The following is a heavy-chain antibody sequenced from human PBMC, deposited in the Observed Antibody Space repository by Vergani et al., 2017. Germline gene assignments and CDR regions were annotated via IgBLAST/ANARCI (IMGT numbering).Heavy chain of an antibody. Sequence: EVQLVQSGAEVKKPGESLKISCQGSGYSFTSYWIGWVRQLPGKGLEWMGIIYPGDSDTRYSPSFQGQVTISADQSINTAYLQWSSLKASDTAMYYCARRPESAGYSCYDWDYWGQGTLVTVSS. J-gene: IGHJ4*02. V-gene: IGHV5-51*03. CDR1: GYSFTSYW. CDR3: ARRPESAGYSCYDWDY. CDR2: IYPGDSDT. D-gene: IGHD5-12*01.